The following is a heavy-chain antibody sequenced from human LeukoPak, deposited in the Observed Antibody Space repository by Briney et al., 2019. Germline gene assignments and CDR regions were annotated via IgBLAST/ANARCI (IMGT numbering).Heavy chain of an antibody. V-gene: IGHV3-43D*03. CDR1: GFTFDDYV. CDR3: AKERAGYGAGIDD. D-gene: IGHD1-1*01. Sequence: GGSLRLSCAASGFTFDDYVMYWVRQAPGKGLEWVSLINWDGGGTYYADSVKGRFTISRDKRKNTLYLQMNRLRVEDTALYYCAKERAGYGAGIDDWGQGTLVTVSS. J-gene: IGHJ4*02. CDR2: INWDGGGT.